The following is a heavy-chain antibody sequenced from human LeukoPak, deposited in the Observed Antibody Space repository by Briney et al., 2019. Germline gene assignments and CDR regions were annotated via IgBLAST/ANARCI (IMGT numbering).Heavy chain of an antibody. Sequence: SVKVSCKASGGTFSSYAISWVRQAPGQGLEWMGRIIPIPGIANYAQKFQGRVTITADKSTSTAYMELSSLRSEDTAVYYCARDGYELVYDYVWGSYRYSNFDYWGQGTLVTVSS. CDR1: GGTFSSYA. CDR2: IIPIPGIA. D-gene: IGHD3-16*02. CDR3: ARDGYELVYDYVWGSYRYSNFDY. V-gene: IGHV1-69*04. J-gene: IGHJ4*02.